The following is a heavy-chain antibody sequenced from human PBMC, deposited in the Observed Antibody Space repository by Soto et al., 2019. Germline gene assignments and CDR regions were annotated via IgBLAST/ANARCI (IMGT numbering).Heavy chain of an antibody. D-gene: IGHD5-18*01. J-gene: IGHJ6*02. CDR1: GYTFIDYG. V-gene: IGHV1-18*01. Sequence: QVQLVQSGAEVKKPGASVKVSCKASGYTFIDYGISWVRQAPGQGLEWMGWISGYTINTKYAQQVQGRVTMTTDTSTSTAYMELRSLRSDDTAVYYCAREIVDTAMVLDYYGMDVWGQGTTVTVSS. CDR3: AREIVDTAMVLDYYGMDV. CDR2: ISGYTINT.